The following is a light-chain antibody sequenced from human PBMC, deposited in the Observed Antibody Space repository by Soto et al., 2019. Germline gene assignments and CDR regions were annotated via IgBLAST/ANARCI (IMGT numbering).Light chain of an antibody. CDR1: QSVSSY. Sequence: EIVLTQSPATLSLSPGERATLSCRASQSVSSYLAWYQQKPGQAHRLLIYDASNRATGIPARFSGSGSGTDFTLTISSLEPDDFAVYCCQQRSDWPSTFGGGTKVQIK. V-gene: IGKV3-11*01. J-gene: IGKJ4*01. CDR3: QQRSDWPST. CDR2: DAS.